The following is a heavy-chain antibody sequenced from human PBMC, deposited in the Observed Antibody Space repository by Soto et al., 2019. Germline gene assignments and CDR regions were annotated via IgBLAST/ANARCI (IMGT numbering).Heavy chain of an antibody. CDR1: GYTFTRYY. CDR3: ARSGWNYGSGIDYYYYGMDV. V-gene: IGHV1-46*01. J-gene: IGHJ6*02. D-gene: IGHD3-10*01. CDR2: INPSGGST. Sequence: ASVKVSCKASGYTFTRYYMHWVRQAPGQGLAWKGIINPSGGSTSYAQKFQGRVTMTRDTSTSTVYMELSSLRSEDTAVYYCARSGWNYGSGIDYYYYGMDVWGQGTTVTVSS.